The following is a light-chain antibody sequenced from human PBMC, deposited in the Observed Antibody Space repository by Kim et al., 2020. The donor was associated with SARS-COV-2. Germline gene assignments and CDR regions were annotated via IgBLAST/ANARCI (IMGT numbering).Light chain of an antibody. CDR1: QSVSSNF. V-gene: IGKV3-20*01. Sequence: ENVLTQSPGTLSLSPGERATLSCRASQSVSSNFLAWYQQKAGQAPMLVIYSASSRASGIPDRFSGSGSGTDFTLTISTLEPEDFAVYYCQQYATSPGTFGQGTKVDIK. J-gene: IGKJ1*01. CDR3: QQYATSPGT. CDR2: SAS.